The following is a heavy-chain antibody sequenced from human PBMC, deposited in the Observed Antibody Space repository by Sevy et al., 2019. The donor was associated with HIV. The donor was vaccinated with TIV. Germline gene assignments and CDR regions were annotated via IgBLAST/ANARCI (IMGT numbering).Heavy chain of an antibody. D-gene: IGHD1-26*01. CDR2: IKSKTDGGTT. V-gene: IGHV3-15*01. CDR1: GFTFSNAW. Sequence: GGSLRLSCAASGFTFSNAWMSWVRQAPGKGLEWVGRIKSKTDGGTTDYAAPVKGRFTISRDDSKNTLYLQMNSLKTEDTAVYYCTTSQWELPHDAFDISGQGTMVTVSS. CDR3: TTSQWELPHDAFDI. J-gene: IGHJ3*02.